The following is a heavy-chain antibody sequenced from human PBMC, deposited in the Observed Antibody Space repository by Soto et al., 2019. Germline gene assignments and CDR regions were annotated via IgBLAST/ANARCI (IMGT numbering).Heavy chain of an antibody. J-gene: IGHJ6*02. CDR2: IIPIFGTA. CDR1: GGTFSSYA. Sequence: SVKVSCKASGGTFSSYAISWVRQAPGQGLEWMGGIIPIFGTANYAQKFQGRVTITADESTSTAYMELSSLRSEDTAVYYCARGQDRYPGRHGYNVYYYYGMNLCGQRTTATGS. CDR3: ARGQDRYPGRHGYNVYYYYGMNL. V-gene: IGHV1-69*13. D-gene: IGHD5-12*01.